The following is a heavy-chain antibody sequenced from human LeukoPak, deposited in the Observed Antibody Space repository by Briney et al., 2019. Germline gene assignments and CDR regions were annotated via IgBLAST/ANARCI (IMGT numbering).Heavy chain of an antibody. D-gene: IGHD1-26*01. CDR3: ARETTTLDY. Sequence: PGRSLRLSCAASGFTFSSYGMHWVRQAAGKGLEWVAVIWYDGSNKFYADSVKGRFTISRDNSKNTLYLQMNSLRAEDTAVYYCARETTTLDYWGQGTLVTVSS. J-gene: IGHJ4*02. V-gene: IGHV3-33*01. CDR1: GFTFSSYG. CDR2: IWYDGSNK.